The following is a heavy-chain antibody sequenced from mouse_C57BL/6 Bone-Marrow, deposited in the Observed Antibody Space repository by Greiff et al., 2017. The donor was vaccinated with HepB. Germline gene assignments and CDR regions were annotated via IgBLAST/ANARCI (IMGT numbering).Heavy chain of an antibody. Sequence: QVQLQQPGAEPVKPGASVKLSCKASGYTFTSYWMHWVKQRPGRGLVRIGRIDLNSGGTKYNEKFKSKATLTVDKPSSAAYMQLSSLTSEDSAVDYCARVGDYDEDPYGYFDVWGTGTTVTVSS. CDR3: ARVGDYDEDPYGYFDV. J-gene: IGHJ1*03. V-gene: IGHV1-72*01. CDR1: GYTFTSYW. CDR2: IDLNSGGT. D-gene: IGHD2-4*01.